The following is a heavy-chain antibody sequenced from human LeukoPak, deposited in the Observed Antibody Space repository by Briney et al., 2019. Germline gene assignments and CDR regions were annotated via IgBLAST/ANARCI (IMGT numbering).Heavy chain of an antibody. D-gene: IGHD5-18*01. CDR1: GGSISSSSYY. Sequence: SETLSLTCTVSGGSISSSSYYWGWIRQPPGKGLEWIGSIYYSGSTYYNPSLKSRFTISVDTSKNQFSLKLSSVTAADTAVYYCAGGYSYGSTYYYMDVWGKGTTVTVSS. J-gene: IGHJ6*03. CDR3: AGGYSYGSTYYYMDV. CDR2: IYYSGST. V-gene: IGHV4-39*07.